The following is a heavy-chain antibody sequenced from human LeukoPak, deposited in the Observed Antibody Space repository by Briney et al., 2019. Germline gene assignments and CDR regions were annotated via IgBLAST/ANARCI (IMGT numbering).Heavy chain of an antibody. CDR3: ARDKGNHPYNWFDP. D-gene: IGHD1-14*01. CDR1: GFTFNNYA. V-gene: IGHV3-33*01. Sequence: SGGSLRLSCATSGFTFNNYAMHWVRQAPGKGPEWVTTIWYDGSNKYYGDSVKGRFTISRDNSKSTLYLQMNSLRAEDTAVYYCARDKGNHPYNWFDPWGQGTLVTVSS. J-gene: IGHJ5*02. CDR2: IWYDGSNK.